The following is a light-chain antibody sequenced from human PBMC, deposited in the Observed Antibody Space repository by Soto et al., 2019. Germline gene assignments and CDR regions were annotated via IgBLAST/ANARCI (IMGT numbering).Light chain of an antibody. CDR1: QGISSY. V-gene: IGKV1-9*01. CDR2: DAS. CDR3: QQRKSWPPLT. J-gene: IGKJ4*01. Sequence: DIPLTQSPSLLSASLPEGVSIXSRASQGISSYLAWYQQRPGKAPKLLIYDASNRATGVPARFSGSGSGTDFTLTISSLEPEDFAVYYCQQRKSWPPLTFGGGTKVDIK.